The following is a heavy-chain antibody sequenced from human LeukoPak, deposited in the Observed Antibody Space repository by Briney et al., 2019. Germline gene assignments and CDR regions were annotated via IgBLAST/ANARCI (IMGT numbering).Heavy chain of an antibody. CDR2: IGWNSGSL. Sequence: SGGSLRLSCAASGLTFDDYAMHWVRQAPGKGLEWVSSIGWNSGSLDYAASVKGRFIISRDNARNSLYLQMNSLRAEDTALYYCARDKGEVVAGNAFDIWGQGTLVTVSS. V-gene: IGHV3-9*01. D-gene: IGHD2-15*01. CDR3: ARDKGEVVAGNAFDI. J-gene: IGHJ3*02. CDR1: GLTFDDYA.